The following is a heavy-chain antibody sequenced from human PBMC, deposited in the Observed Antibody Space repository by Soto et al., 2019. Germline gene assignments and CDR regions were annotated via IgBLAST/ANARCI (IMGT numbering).Heavy chain of an antibody. CDR2: ISGSGGST. CDR1: GFTFSSYA. J-gene: IGHJ6*03. V-gene: IGHV3-23*01. D-gene: IGHD3-3*01. Sequence: GGSLRLSCAASGFTFSSYAMSWVRQAPGKGLEWVSAISGSGGSTYYADSVKGRFTISRDNSKNTLYLQMNSRRAEDTAVYYCAKGRGNPPRVYYYYMDVWGKGTTVTVSS. CDR3: AKGRGNPPRVYYYYMDV.